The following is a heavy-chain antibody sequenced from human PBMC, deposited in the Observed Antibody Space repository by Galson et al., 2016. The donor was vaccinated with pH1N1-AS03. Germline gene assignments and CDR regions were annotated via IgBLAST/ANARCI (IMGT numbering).Heavy chain of an antibody. CDR2: ISGSGST. CDR3: AKDNDQSTIFGVVIPNLDY. D-gene: IGHD3-3*01. V-gene: IGHV3-23*01. J-gene: IGHJ4*02. CDR1: GFTFSSYA. Sequence: SLRLSCAASGFTFSSYAMTWVRQAPGKGLEWVSSISGSGSTYYADSVKGRFTISRDNSKDTKSLQMDSLRAEDTAVYYCAKDNDQSTIFGVVIPNLDYWGQGTLVTVSS.